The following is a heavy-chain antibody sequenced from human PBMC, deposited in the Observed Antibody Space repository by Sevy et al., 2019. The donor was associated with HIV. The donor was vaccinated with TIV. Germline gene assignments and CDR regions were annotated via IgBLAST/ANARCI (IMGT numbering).Heavy chain of an antibody. D-gene: IGHD6-19*01. CDR3: ARERLAVAGIGYYFDY. CDR2: IWYDGTSK. CDR1: RFTFSSYG. V-gene: IGHV3-33*01. Sequence: GGSLRLSCAASRFTFSSYGMHWVRQAPGKGLEWVAVIWYDGTSKEYADSVKGRFTISRDNSKNTLYLQMSSLRADDTAVYYCARERLAVAGIGYYFDYWGQGTLVTVSS. J-gene: IGHJ4*02.